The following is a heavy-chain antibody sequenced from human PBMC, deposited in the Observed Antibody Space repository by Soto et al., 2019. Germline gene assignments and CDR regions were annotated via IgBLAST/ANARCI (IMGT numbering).Heavy chain of an antibody. CDR3: ARSLYCSSSRAGVRYGMDV. CDR2: TYYRSKWYN. J-gene: IGHJ6*02. D-gene: IGHD6-6*01. Sequence: SQTLSLTCAISGDSVSSNSAAWNWIRQSPSRGLEWLGRTYYRSKWYNDYALSVKSRITINPDTSKNQFSLQLNSVTPEDTAVYYCARSLYCSSSRAGVRYGMDVWGQGTTVTVFS. CDR1: GDSVSSNSAA. V-gene: IGHV6-1*01.